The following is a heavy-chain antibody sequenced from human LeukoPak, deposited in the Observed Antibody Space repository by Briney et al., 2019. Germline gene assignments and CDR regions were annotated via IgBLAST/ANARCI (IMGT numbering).Heavy chain of an antibody. Sequence: SETLSLTCTVSGGSISSGGYYWSWIRQPPGKGLEWIGYIYYSGSTYYNPSLKSRVTISVDTSKNQFSLKLSSVTAADTAVYYCARDFYSDTAMVLDYWGQGTLVTVSS. V-gene: IGHV4-30-2*01. CDR2: IYYSGST. CDR1: GGSISSGGYY. D-gene: IGHD5-18*01. J-gene: IGHJ4*02. CDR3: ARDFYSDTAMVLDY.